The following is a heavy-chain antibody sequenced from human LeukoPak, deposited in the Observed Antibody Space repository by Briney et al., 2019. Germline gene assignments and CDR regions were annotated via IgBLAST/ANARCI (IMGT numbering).Heavy chain of an antibody. V-gene: IGHV4-61*09. CDR1: VGSISTGNYY. D-gene: IGHD3-22*01. J-gene: IGHJ6*03. CDR2: IYMSGST. CDR3: ARLRDYYDSSGYWNNYYYYYMDV. Sequence: SQTLSLTCSVFVGSISTGNYYYSWIRQSAGKGMEWIGNIYMSGSTYYNPSLKSRVTISVDTSKNQFSLKLSSVTAADTAVYYCARLRDYYDSSGYWNNYYYYYMDVWGKGTTVTVSS.